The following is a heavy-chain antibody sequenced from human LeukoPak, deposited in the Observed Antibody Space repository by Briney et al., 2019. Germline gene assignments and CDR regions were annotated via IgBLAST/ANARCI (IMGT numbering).Heavy chain of an antibody. V-gene: IGHV3-21*01. D-gene: IGHD4-17*01. J-gene: IGHJ4*02. CDR1: GGSFSGYY. CDR3: ARCKNDYGDYVFDY. CDR2: ISSSSNYI. Sequence: PSETLSLTCAVYGGSFSGYYWSWVRQAPGKGQEWVSSISSSSNYIYYADSVKGRFTISRDNAKNSLYLQMNSLRAEDTAVYYCARCKNDYGDYVFDYWGQGTLVTVSS.